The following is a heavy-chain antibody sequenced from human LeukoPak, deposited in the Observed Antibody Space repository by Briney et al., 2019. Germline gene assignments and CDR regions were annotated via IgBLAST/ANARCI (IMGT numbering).Heavy chain of an antibody. Sequence: SEILSLTRTVSGGSINSYYWSWIRQPPGKGLEWIGYIYYSGSTNYNPSLKSRVTMSVDTSKNQFSLRLSSVTAADTAVYYCARHGRYYYDSSGYSVPLDYWGQGTLVTVSS. D-gene: IGHD3-22*01. CDR3: ARHGRYYYDSSGYSVPLDY. CDR1: GGSINSYY. V-gene: IGHV4-59*08. J-gene: IGHJ4*02. CDR2: IYYSGST.